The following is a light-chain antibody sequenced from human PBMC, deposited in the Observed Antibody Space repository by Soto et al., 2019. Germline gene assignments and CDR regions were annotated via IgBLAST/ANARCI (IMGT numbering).Light chain of an antibody. Sequence: EIVLTQSPATLSLSPGERATISCRASQSVSRYLAWYQQKPGQPPRLLIYDVSNRATGIPARFSGSGSGTDFTLTISSLEPEDFAIYYCQQRSNWPPVTFGGGTKVEIK. V-gene: IGKV3-11*01. CDR1: QSVSRY. J-gene: IGKJ4*01. CDR3: QQRSNWPPVT. CDR2: DVS.